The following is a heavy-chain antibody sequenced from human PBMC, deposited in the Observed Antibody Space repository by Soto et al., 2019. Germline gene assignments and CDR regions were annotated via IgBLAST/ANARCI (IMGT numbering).Heavy chain of an antibody. CDR1: GFTFSSYS. D-gene: IGHD3-10*01. CDR3: ASDRVGLNEDPLYYYYDGMDV. V-gene: IGHV3-21*01. CDR2: ISSSSSYI. J-gene: IGHJ6*04. Sequence: EVQLVESGGGLVKPGGSLSLSCAASGFTFSSYSMNWFRQAPGTGLEWVSSISSSSSYIYYPDPVKGLFTISRDNADNSLYLQLNSLRAEDADVYYCASDRVGLNEDPLYYYYDGMDVWGEGTTVTVSS.